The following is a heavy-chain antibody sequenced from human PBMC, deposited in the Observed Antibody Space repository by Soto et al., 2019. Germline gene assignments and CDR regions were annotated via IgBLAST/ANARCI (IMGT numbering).Heavy chain of an antibody. Sequence: GGSLRLSCAASGFSFSYYGMHWVRQAPGKGLECVATITYDGNSVYYGDTVKGRFTISRDDFKNTVYLQMNSLRAEDTAIYYCARAASESSIWWYFYYSGMDVWGQGTTVTVSS. CDR2: ITYDGNSV. J-gene: IGHJ6*02. D-gene: IGHD6-13*01. CDR3: ARAASESSIWWYFYYSGMDV. CDR1: GFSFSYYG. V-gene: IGHV3-30*03.